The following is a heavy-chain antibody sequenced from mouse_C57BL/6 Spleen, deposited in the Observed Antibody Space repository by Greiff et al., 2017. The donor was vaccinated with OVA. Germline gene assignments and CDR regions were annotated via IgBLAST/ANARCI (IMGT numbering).Heavy chain of an antibody. CDR1: GYTFTDYY. CDR2: INPYNGGT. Sequence: VQLQQSGPVLVKPGASVKMSCKASGYTFTDYYMNWVKQSHGKSLEWIGVINPYNGGTSYNQKFKGKATLTVDKSSSTAYMELNSLTSEDSAVYYCARSDDSAWFAYWGQGTLVTVSA. J-gene: IGHJ3*01. D-gene: IGHD2-13*01. CDR3: ARSDDSAWFAY. V-gene: IGHV1-19*01.